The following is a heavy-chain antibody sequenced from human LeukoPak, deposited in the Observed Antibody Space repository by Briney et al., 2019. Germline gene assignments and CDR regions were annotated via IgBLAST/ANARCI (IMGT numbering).Heavy chain of an antibody. J-gene: IGHJ4*02. V-gene: IGHV1-18*01. D-gene: IGHD5-12*01. CDR2: ISAYNGNT. Sequence: ASVKVSCKASGYTFTSYGISWVRQAPGQGLEWMGWISAYNGNTNYAQKLQGRVTMTTDTSTSTAYMELRSLRSDDTAVYYCARDRRYSGYAFFDYWGQGTLVTVSS. CDR3: ARDRRYSGYAFFDY. CDR1: GYTFTSYG.